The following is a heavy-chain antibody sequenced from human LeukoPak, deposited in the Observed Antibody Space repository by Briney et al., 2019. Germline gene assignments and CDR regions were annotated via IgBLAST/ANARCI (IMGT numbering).Heavy chain of an antibody. Sequence: SETLSLTCAASGGSISSGGYSWSWLRQPPGTGLEWIGYIYHSGSTYYNPTLKSRVTISVDRSKNQFSLKLSSVTAADAAVYYCARVAHRNAFDIWGQGTMVTVSS. J-gene: IGHJ3*02. CDR1: GGSISSGGYS. D-gene: IGHD1-14*01. CDR2: IYHSGST. V-gene: IGHV4-30-2*01. CDR3: ARVAHRNAFDI.